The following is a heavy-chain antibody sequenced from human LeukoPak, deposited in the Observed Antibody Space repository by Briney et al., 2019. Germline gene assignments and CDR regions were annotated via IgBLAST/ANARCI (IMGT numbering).Heavy chain of an antibody. CDR3: ARSALLWFGESPFDY. CDR1: GGSFSGYY. D-gene: IGHD3-10*01. Sequence: SETLSLTCAVYGGSFSGYYWSWIRQPPGKGLAWIGEINHSGSTNYNPSLKSRVTISVDTSKNQFSLKLSSVTAADTAVYYCARSALLWFGESPFDYWGQGTLVTVSS. V-gene: IGHV4-34*01. J-gene: IGHJ4*02. CDR2: INHSGST.